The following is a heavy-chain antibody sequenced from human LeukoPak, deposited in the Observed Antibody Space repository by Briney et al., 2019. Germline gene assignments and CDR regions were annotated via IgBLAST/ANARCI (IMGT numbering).Heavy chain of an antibody. V-gene: IGHV4-30-4*01. Sequence: SETLSLTCTVSGDSIKSDEYYWSWIRQPPGKGLECIGYIFYRGTTYYNPSLMSRVTISLDTSKNQFSLKLSSVTAADTAVYYCAREGADWGGNFYAMDVWAQGTTVTVSS. CDR1: GDSIKSDEYY. D-gene: IGHD7-27*01. CDR3: AREGADWGGNFYAMDV. J-gene: IGHJ6*02. CDR2: IFYRGTT.